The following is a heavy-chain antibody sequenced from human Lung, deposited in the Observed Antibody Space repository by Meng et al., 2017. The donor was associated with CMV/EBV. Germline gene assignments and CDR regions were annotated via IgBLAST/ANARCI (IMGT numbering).Heavy chain of an antibody. V-gene: IGHV3-74*01. CDR3: ASVHRQYYYDGMDV. J-gene: IGHJ6*02. CDR1: GFTFSSYW. Sequence: GESLKISCAASGFTFSSYWMHWVRQAPGKGLVWVSRINSDGSSTSYADSVKGRFTISRDNAKNTVYLQMNSLRAEDTAVYNCASVHRQYYYDGMDVWGQGTXVTVSS. CDR2: INSDGSST.